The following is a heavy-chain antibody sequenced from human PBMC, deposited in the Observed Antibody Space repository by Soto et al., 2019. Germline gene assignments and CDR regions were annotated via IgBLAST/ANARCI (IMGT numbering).Heavy chain of an antibody. V-gene: IGHV1-69*04. CDR2: IIPILGIA. CDR1: GGTFSSYT. Sequence: SVKVSCKASGGTFSSYTISWVRQAPGQGLEWMGRIIPILGIANYAQKFQGRVTITADKSTSTAYMELSSLRSEDTAVYYCAREYCSSTSCYGNFDYWGQGTLVTVSS. CDR3: AREYCSSTSCYGNFDY. J-gene: IGHJ4*02. D-gene: IGHD2-2*01.